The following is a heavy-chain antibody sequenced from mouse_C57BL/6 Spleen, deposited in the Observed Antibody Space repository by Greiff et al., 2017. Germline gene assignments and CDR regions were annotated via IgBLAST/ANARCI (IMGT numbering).Heavy chain of an antibody. CDR3: ARGSITTVVATEGFAY. CDR2: INPGSGGT. V-gene: IGHV1-54*01. CDR1: GYAFTNYL. J-gene: IGHJ3*01. Sequence: QVQLQQSGAELVRPGTSVKVSCKASGYAFTNYLIEWVKQRPGQGLEWIGVINPGSGGTNYNEKFKGKATLTADKSSSTAYMQLSSLTSEDSAVYFCARGSITTVVATEGFAYWGQGTLVTVSA. D-gene: IGHD1-1*01.